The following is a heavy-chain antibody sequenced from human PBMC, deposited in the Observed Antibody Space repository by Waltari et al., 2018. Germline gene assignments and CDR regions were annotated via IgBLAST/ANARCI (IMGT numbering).Heavy chain of an antibody. V-gene: IGHV4-39*01. J-gene: IGHJ1*01. CDR1: GGSISTNYN. Sequence: QLQLHESGPGLVKSSETLSLTCTVSGGSISTNYNWGWIRQPPGKGLEWMGNMQYRGSTFYNPSLKSRVTISLDTSKNQFSLRLSSVGAADTAVYFCGRIAFGDDGGYFQHWGQGTLVTVSS. CDR2: MQYRGST. D-gene: IGHD4-17*01. CDR3: GRIAFGDDGGYFQH.